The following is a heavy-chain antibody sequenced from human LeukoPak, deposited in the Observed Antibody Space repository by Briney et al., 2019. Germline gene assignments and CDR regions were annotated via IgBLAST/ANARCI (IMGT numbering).Heavy chain of an antibody. V-gene: IGHV1-2*02. CDR2: INPNSGGT. Sequence: ASVKVSCKASGYTFTGYYMHWVRQAPGQGLEWMGWINPNSGGTNYAQKFQGRVTITADESTSTAYMELSSLRSEDTAVYYCARDRGEIAAHFDYWGQGTLVTVSS. CDR3: ARDRGEIAAHFDY. D-gene: IGHD6-13*01. CDR1: GYTFTGYY. J-gene: IGHJ4*02.